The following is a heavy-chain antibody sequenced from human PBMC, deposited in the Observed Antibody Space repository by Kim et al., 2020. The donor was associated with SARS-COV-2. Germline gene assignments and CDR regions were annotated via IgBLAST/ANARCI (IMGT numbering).Heavy chain of an antibody. D-gene: IGHD6-19*01. J-gene: IGHJ4*02. V-gene: IGHV1-46*01. CDR3: ARVGIAVAHFDY. CDR2: INPSGGST. Sequence: ASVKVSCKASGYTFTSYYMHWVRQAPGQGLELMGIINPSGGSTSYAQKFQGRVTMTRDTSTSTVYMELSSLRSEDTAVYYCARVGIAVAHFDYWGQGTLVTVSS. CDR1: GYTFTSYY.